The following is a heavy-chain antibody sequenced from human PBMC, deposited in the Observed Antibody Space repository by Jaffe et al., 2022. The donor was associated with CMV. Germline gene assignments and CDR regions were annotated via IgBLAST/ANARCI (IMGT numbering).Heavy chain of an antibody. CDR2: IVRSGEST. CDR3: AKLSQGTMGALGD. J-gene: IGHJ4*02. Sequence: EVQLVESGGGLVQPGGSLRLSCIASGFTFSSYAMTWVRQAPGKGLEWVSAIVRSGESTYYADSVKGRFIISRDNSKNIMYLQLHSLRAEDTAVYYCAKLSQGTMGALGDWGQGTLVTVSS. CDR1: GFTFSSYA. V-gene: IGHV3-23*04. D-gene: IGHD1-7*01.